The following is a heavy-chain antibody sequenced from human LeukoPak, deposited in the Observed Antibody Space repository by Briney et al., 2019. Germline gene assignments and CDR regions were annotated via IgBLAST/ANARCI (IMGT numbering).Heavy chain of an antibody. CDR3: ATGNYYGSGSYHIDY. Sequence: VASVKVSCKVSGYTLTELSMHWVRQAPGKGLEWMGGFDPEDGETIYAQKFQGRVTMTEDTSTDTAYTELSSLRSEDTAVYYCATGNYYGSGSYHIDYWGQGTLVTVSS. CDR2: FDPEDGET. D-gene: IGHD3-10*01. J-gene: IGHJ4*02. V-gene: IGHV1-24*01. CDR1: GYTLTELS.